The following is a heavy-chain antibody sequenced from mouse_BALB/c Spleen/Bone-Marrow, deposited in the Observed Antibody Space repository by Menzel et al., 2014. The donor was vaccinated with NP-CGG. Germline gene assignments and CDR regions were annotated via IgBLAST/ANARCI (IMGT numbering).Heavy chain of an antibody. CDR2: ISSGGGNI. CDR3: VRSSPFFNGKGGDYAMDY. V-gene: IGHV5-9*03. Sequence: EVHLVESGGDLVKSGGPLKLSCAASGFTFSSYSMSWVRQIPEKRLEWVATISSGGGNIYYPDSAKGRFTISRDNAKNNLYLQMSSLRSEDTALYYCVRSSPFFNGKGGDYAMDYWSQGTSVTVSS. CDR1: GFTFSSYS. J-gene: IGHJ4*01. D-gene: IGHD2-1*01.